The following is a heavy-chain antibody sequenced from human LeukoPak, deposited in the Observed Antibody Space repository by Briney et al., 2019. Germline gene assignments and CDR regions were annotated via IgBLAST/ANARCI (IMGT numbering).Heavy chain of an antibody. CDR1: GYSISSGYY. V-gene: IGHV4-38-2*02. J-gene: IGHJ3*02. D-gene: IGHD3-22*01. CDR2: IYHSGST. CDR3: ARDLYDSSGYSGAFDI. Sequence: SETLSLTCTVSGYSISSGYYWGWIRQPPGKGLEWIGSIYHSGSTYYNPSLTSRVTISVDTSKNQFSLKLSSVTAADTAVYYCARDLYDSSGYSGAFDIWGQGTMVTVSS.